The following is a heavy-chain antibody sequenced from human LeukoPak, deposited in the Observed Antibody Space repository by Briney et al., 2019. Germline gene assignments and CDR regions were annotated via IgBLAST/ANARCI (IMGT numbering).Heavy chain of an antibody. CDR3: ARSLGTYYYDISGFVYFQH. D-gene: IGHD3-22*01. Sequence: SETLSLTCTVCGGSISAYYWSWIRQPPGKRLEWIGYIYDSGTTNYNPSLKSRVTISVDTSKNQFSLNLSSVTAADTAVYYCARSLGTYYYDISGFVYFQHWGQGTLVTVSS. CDR1: GGSISAYY. V-gene: IGHV4-59*01. J-gene: IGHJ1*01. CDR2: IYDSGTT.